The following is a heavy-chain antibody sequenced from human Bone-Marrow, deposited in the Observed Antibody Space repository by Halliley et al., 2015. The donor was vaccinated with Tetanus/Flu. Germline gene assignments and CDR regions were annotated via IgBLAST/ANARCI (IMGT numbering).Heavy chain of an antibody. Sequence: LRLSCTVSGGSISSANYYWNWIRQHPGKGLEWIGYIYYTGSTYYDPSLKSRISMSADTSKNQFSLKLTSVTAADTAVYYCARGAPAAGTFDYWGQGTLVTVSS. V-gene: IGHV4-31*02. D-gene: IGHD6-13*01. CDR1: GGSISSANYY. CDR2: IYYTGST. CDR3: ARGAPAAGTFDY. J-gene: IGHJ4*02.